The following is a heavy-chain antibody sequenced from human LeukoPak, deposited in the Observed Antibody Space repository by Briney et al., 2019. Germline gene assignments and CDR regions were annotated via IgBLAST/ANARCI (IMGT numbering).Heavy chain of an antibody. J-gene: IGHJ4*02. CDR1: GFTFDDHG. CDR2: IKWNGAST. V-gene: IGHV3-20*04. CDR3: ASGGIYYGAAFDF. Sequence: PGGSLRLSCAASGFTFDDHGMSWVRQAPGKGLEWVSGIKWNGASTGYADSVKGRFTISRDNAKNSLYLQMNSLRAEDTALYYCASGGIYYGAAFDFWGQGTLVTVSS. D-gene: IGHD1-26*01.